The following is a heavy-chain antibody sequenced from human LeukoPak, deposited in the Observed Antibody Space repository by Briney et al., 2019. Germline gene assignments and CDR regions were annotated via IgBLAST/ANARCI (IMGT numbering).Heavy chain of an antibody. V-gene: IGHV4-30-2*01. J-gene: IGHJ5*02. CDR1: GGSIRSGGYS. Sequence: SETLSLTCAVSGGSIRSGGYSWSWIRQPPGKGLEWIGYIYHSGSTYYNPSLKSRVTISVDRSKNQFSLKLNSVTAADTAVYYCATMGGIAAAGLNWFDPWGQGTLVTVSS. D-gene: IGHD6-13*01. CDR3: ATMGGIAAAGLNWFDP. CDR2: IYHSGST.